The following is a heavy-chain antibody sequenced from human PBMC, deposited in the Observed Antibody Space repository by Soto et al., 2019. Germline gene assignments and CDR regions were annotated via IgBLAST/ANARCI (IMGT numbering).Heavy chain of an antibody. CDR2: ISGSGGNT. CDR1: GFTFISYA. Sequence: GRSLRLSCAASGFTFISYAMSWVRQAPGKGLEWVPAISGSGGNTYYADSVKGRFTVSRDNSKNTLYLQMNSLRAEDTAVYYCAKDTTDDYDVFEFDIWGQGTMVTVSS. V-gene: IGHV3-23*01. J-gene: IGHJ3*02. CDR3: AKDTTDDYDVFEFDI. D-gene: IGHD3-16*01.